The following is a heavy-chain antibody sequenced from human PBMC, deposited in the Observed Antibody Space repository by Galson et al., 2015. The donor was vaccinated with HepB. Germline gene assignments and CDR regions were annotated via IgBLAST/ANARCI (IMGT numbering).Heavy chain of an antibody. V-gene: IGHV4-34*01. CDR1: GGSFSGYY. Sequence: LTCAVYGGSFSGYYWSWIRQPPGKGLEWIGQINHSGSTNYNPSLKSRVTISVDTSKNQFSLKLTSVTAADTAVYYCASIQSSSSWYYGYWGQGTLVTVSS. CDR2: INHSGST. D-gene: IGHD2-2*01. J-gene: IGHJ4*02. CDR3: ASIQSSSSWYYGY.